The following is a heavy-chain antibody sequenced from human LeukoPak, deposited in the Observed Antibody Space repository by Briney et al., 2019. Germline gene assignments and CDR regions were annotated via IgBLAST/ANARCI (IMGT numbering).Heavy chain of an antibody. CDR1: GGSFRGYY. V-gene: IGHV4-34*01. J-gene: IGHJ4*02. Sequence: PSETLSLICAVYGGSFRGYYWIWIRQPPGKGLEWIGEINHSGSTNFNPSLKSRVNISVDTSKSQFSLKLSSVTAADTAVYYCARASTHSDYWGQGTLVTVSS. CDR3: ARASTHSDY. CDR2: INHSGST.